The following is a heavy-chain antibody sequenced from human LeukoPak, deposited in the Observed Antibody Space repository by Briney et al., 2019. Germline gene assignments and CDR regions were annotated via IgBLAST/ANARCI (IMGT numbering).Heavy chain of an antibody. CDR3: ARVGVATIDPEDYYCYYGMDV. J-gene: IGHJ6*04. D-gene: IGHD5-12*01. V-gene: IGHV3-33*01. CDR1: GFTFSSYG. CDR2: IWYDGSNK. Sequence: GGSLRLSCAASGFTFSSYGMHWVRQAPGKGLEWVAVIWYDGSNKYYADSVKGRFTISRDNSKNTLYLQMNSLRAEDTAVYYCARVGVATIDPEDYYCYYGMDVWGKGTTVTVSS.